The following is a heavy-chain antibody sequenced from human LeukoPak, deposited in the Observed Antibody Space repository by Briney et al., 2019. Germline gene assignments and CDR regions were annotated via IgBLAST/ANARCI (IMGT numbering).Heavy chain of an antibody. D-gene: IGHD6-6*01. CDR2: ISYDGSNK. J-gene: IGHJ4*02. CDR1: GFTFSSYG. Sequence: GGSLRLSCAASGFTFSSYGMHWVRQAPGKGLEWVAVISYDGSNKYYADSVKGRFTISRDNSKNTLYLQMNRLRAEDTAVYYCARSSYSSSSAVGYWGQGTLVTVSS. CDR3: ARSSYSSSSAVGY. V-gene: IGHV3-30*03.